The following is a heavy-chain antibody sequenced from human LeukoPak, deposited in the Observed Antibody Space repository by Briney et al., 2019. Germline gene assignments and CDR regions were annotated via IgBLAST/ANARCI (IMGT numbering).Heavy chain of an antibody. J-gene: IGHJ6*03. CDR1: GGTFSSYA. CDR2: IIPIFGTA. Sequence: KVSYNASGGTFSSYAISWVRQAPGQGLEWMGGIIPIFGTASYAQKFQGRVTITTDESTSTAYMELSSLRSEDTAVYYCAREGLDDSSGYRPGCMDVWGKGTTGTVSS. CDR3: AREGLDDSSGYRPGCMDV. V-gene: IGHV1-69*05. D-gene: IGHD3-22*01.